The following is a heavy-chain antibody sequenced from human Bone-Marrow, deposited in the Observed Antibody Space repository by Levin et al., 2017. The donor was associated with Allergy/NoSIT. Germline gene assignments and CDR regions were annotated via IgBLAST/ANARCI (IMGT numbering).Heavy chain of an antibody. J-gene: IGHJ6*03. Sequence: SETLSLTCTVSGGSISPYFWSWIRQPPGKRLEWIGFIYYSGSTKYNPSLESRVTISLDTSMNQFSLSLSSVTAADTAIYYCAMSHHGSSYFKYYMDVWGRGTSVTVSS. D-gene: IGHD6-6*01. CDR2: IYYSGST. CDR1: GGSISPYF. V-gene: IGHV4-59*08. CDR3: AMSHHGSSYFKYYMDV.